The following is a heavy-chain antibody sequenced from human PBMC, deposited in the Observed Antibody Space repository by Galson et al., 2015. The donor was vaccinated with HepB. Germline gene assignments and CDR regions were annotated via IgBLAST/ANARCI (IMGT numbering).Heavy chain of an antibody. D-gene: IGHD6-19*01. CDR1: GFTFSSYA. CDR3: ARDPSLSRIAVGRRGWFDP. Sequence: SLRLSCAASGFTFSSYAMHWVRQAPGKGLEWVAVISYDGSNKYYADSVKGRFTISRDNSKNTLYLQMNSLRAEDTAVYYCARDPSLSRIAVGRRGWFDPWGQGTLVTVSS. V-gene: IGHV3-30*04. CDR2: ISYDGSNK. J-gene: IGHJ5*02.